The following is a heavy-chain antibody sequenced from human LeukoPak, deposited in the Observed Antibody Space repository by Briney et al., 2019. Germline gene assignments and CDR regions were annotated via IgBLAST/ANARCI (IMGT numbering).Heavy chain of an antibody. CDR3: ARMADSSGYYSFDY. D-gene: IGHD3-22*01. CDR2: IYYSGST. CDR1: GGSISSYY. Sequence: SETLSLTCTVSGGSISSYYWSWIRQPPGKGLEWIGYIYYSGSTNYNPSLKSRVTISVDTSKNQFSLKLSSVTAADTAVYCCARMADSSGYYSFDYWGQGTLVTVSS. J-gene: IGHJ4*02. V-gene: IGHV4-59*01.